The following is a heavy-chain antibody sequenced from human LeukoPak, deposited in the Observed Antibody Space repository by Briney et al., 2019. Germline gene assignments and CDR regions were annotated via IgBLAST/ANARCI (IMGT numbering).Heavy chain of an antibody. CDR2: IRYDGSNK. V-gene: IGHV3-30*02. CDR3: AKDQNVAAAVNLWDFGY. Sequence: TGGSLRLSCAASGFTFSSYGMHWVRQAPGKGLEWVAFIRYDGSNKYYADSVKGRFTISRDNSKNTLYLQMNSLRAEDTAVYYCAKDQNVAAAVNLWDFGYWGQGTLVTVSS. CDR1: GFTFSSYG. J-gene: IGHJ4*02. D-gene: IGHD6-13*01.